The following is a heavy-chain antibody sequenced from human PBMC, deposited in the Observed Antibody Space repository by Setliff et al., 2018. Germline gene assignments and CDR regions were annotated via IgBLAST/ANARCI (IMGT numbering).Heavy chain of an antibody. CDR1: GDSMSSAKYY. Sequence: SETLSLTCTVSGDSMSSAKYYWSWIRQSAGKGLECIGRIYTDGSTKYNPSLNSRVTLSIDTSKNQFSLRLSSVTAADTAVYFCARVTGFLYMGVWGKGTTVTVSS. CDR2: IYTDGST. D-gene: IGHD3-3*01. J-gene: IGHJ6*03. V-gene: IGHV4-61*02. CDR3: ARVTGFLYMGV.